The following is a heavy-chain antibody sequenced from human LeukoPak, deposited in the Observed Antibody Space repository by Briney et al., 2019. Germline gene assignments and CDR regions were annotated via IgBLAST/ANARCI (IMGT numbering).Heavy chain of an antibody. D-gene: IGHD3-22*01. V-gene: IGHV4-34*01. CDR1: GGSFSGYY. CDR2: INHSGST. Sequence: KPSETLSLTCAVYGGSFSGYYWSWIRQPPGKGLEWIGEINHSGSTNYNPSLKSRVTISVDTSKNQFSLKLSSVTAADTAVYYCARGSQYYYDSSGYYSHDYWGQGTLVTVSS. J-gene: IGHJ4*02. CDR3: ARGSQYYYDSSGYYSHDY.